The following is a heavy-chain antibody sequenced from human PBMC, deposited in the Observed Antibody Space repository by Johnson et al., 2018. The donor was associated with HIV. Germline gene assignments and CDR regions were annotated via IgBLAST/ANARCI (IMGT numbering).Heavy chain of an antibody. Sequence: VQLVESGGGVARPGGSLRLSCAASGFTFDDYGMNWVRQAPGKGLEWVSGINWNGGNTGYGDSVKGRFSISRDNAKNSLYLQMNSLRAEDTALYYCARDVIVGGGGGDCYSTHWGQGTMVSVSS. J-gene: IGHJ3*01. CDR3: ARDVIVGGGGGDCYSTH. CDR1: GFTFDDYG. D-gene: IGHD2-21*02. V-gene: IGHV3-20*04. CDR2: INWNGGNT.